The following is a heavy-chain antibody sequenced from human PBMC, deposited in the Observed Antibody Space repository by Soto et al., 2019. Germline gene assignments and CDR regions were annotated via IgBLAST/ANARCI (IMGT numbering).Heavy chain of an antibody. V-gene: IGHV1-69*13. J-gene: IGHJ4*02. D-gene: IGHD3-10*01. CDR3: ARGGDGSGSYYNQEPDFDY. CDR1: GGTFSSYA. Sequence: ASVKVSCKASGGTFSSYAISWVRQAPGQGLEWMGGIIPIFGTANYAQKFQGRVTITADESTSTAYMELSSLRSEDTAVYYCARGGDGSGSYYNQEPDFDYWGQGTLVTVSS. CDR2: IIPIFGTA.